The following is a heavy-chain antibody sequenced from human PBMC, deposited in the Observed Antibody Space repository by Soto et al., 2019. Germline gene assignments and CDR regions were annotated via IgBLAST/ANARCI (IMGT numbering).Heavy chain of an antibody. V-gene: IGHV3-74*01. CDR1: GFTFSSYW. J-gene: IGHJ6*02. CDR3: ARDRVTMIVVNGMDV. D-gene: IGHD3-22*01. CDR2: INSDGSST. Sequence: EVQLVESGGGLVQPRGSLRLSCAASGFTFSSYWMHWVRQAPGKGLVWVSRINSDGSSTSYADSVKGRFTISRDNAKNTLYLQMNSLRAEDTAVYYCARDRVTMIVVNGMDVWGQGTTVTVSS.